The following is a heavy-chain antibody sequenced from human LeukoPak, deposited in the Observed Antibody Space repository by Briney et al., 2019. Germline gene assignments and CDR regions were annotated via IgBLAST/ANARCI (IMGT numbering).Heavy chain of an antibody. V-gene: IGHV3-33*06. CDR1: GFTFSSYG. CDR2: IWYDGSKK. J-gene: IGHJ1*01. CDR3: AKDVRRRCEYFQH. D-gene: IGHD2-8*01. Sequence: GGSLRLSCAASGFTFSSYGMHWVRQAPGKGLEWVAVIWYDGSKKYYADSVKGRFTISRDNSKNTLYLQMNSLRAEDTAVYYCAKDVRRRCEYFQHWGQGTLVTVSS.